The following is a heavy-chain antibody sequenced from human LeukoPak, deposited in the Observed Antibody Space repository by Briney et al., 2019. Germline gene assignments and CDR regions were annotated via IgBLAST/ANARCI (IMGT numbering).Heavy chain of an antibody. Sequence: GGSLRLSCAASGFTFSSYWMSWVRQPPGKGLEWVANIKHDGSEKYYVDSVKGRFTISRDDARTSLYQQMNSLRAEDTAVYYCARVGTAEGTLEDYWGQGTLVTVSS. J-gene: IGHJ4*02. CDR2: IKHDGSEK. CDR3: ARVGTAEGTLEDY. D-gene: IGHD6-13*01. CDR1: GFTFSSYW. V-gene: IGHV3-7*01.